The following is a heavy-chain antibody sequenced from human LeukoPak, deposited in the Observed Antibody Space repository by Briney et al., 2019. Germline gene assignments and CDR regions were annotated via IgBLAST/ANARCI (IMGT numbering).Heavy chain of an antibody. D-gene: IGHD3-16*02. J-gene: IGHJ5*02. CDR1: VGAISSYY. V-gene: IGHV4-59*01. CDR2: IYYSGST. Sequence: PSETVSLTCTVSVGAISSYYCSWIRHPPWKGLEWIGYIYYSGSTNYNPSLKSRVTISVDTSKNQFSLKLSSVTAADTAVYYCARAIQVAPKLSRWFDPWGQGTLVTVSS. CDR3: ARAIQVAPKLSRWFDP.